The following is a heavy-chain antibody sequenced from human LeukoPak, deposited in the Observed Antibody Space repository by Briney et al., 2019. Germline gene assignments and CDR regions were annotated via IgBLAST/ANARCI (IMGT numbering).Heavy chain of an antibody. Sequence: ASVKVSCKASGGTFSSYAISWVRQAPGQGLEWMGWISAYNGNTNYAQKLQGRVTMTTDTSTSTAYMELRSLRSDDTAVYYCARGSGSYKAGAFDIWGQGTMVTVSS. CDR3: ARGSGSYKAGAFDI. J-gene: IGHJ3*02. CDR1: GGTFSSYA. CDR2: ISAYNGNT. D-gene: IGHD1-26*01. V-gene: IGHV1-18*01.